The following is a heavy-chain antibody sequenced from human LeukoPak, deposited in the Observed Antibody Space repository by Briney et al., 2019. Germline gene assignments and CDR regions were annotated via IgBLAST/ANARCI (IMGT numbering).Heavy chain of an antibody. CDR1: GFTFSSYW. CDR3: ARALGLYDYVWGSDYFDY. D-gene: IGHD3-16*01. V-gene: IGHV3-7*01. Sequence: GGSLRLSCAASGFTFSSYWMSWVRQAPGKGLEWVANIKQDGSEKYYVDSVKGRFTISRDNAKNSLYLQMNSLRAEDTAVYYCARALGLYDYVWGSDYFDYWGQGTLVTVSS. CDR2: IKQDGSEK. J-gene: IGHJ4*02.